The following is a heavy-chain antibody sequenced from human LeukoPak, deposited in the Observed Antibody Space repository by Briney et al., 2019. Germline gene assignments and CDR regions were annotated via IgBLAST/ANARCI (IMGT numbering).Heavy chain of an antibody. CDR3: AKEYGDYAY. J-gene: IGHJ4*02. V-gene: IGHV3-23*01. CDR1: GFTFSSYA. D-gene: IGHD4-17*01. CDR2: ISGSGGST. Sequence: PGRSLRLSCAASGFTFSSYATSWVRHPPGKGLEWVSAISGSGGSTYYADSVKARFTISRDNSKNTMYLKMNSLRAEDTAVYYCAKEYGDYAYWGQGTLVTVSS.